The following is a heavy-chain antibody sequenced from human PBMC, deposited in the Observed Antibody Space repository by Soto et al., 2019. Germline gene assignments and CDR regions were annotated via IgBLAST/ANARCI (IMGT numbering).Heavy chain of an antibody. D-gene: IGHD6-19*01. V-gene: IGHV1-8*01. CDR3: ARMRAVARVYYYYYYMDV. CDR1: GYTFTSYD. Sequence: ASVKVSCKASGYTFTSYDINRVRQATGQGLEWMGWMNPNSGNTGYAQKFQGRVTMTRNTSISTAYMELSSLRSEDTAVYYCARMRAVARVYYYYYYMDVWGKGTTVTVSS. J-gene: IGHJ6*03. CDR2: MNPNSGNT.